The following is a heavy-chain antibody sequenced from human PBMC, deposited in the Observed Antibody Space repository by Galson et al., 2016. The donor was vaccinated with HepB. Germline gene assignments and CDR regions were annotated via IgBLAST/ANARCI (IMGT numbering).Heavy chain of an antibody. V-gene: IGHV3-7*03. Sequence: SLRLSCAASGFTFSRYAMAWVRQAPGKGLEWVANIKQDGSKKYYVDSVKGRFTISRDNAKNSLYLQMNSLRAEDTAVYYCARDWDCSGTICHNVFEKWGQGTMVTASS. CDR3: ARDWDCSGTICHNVFEK. CDR2: IKQDGSKK. J-gene: IGHJ3*02. CDR1: GFTFSRYA. D-gene: IGHD2-2*02.